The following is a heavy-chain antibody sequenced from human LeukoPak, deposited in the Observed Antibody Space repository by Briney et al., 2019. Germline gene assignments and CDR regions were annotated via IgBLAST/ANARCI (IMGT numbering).Heavy chain of an antibody. CDR1: GFTFSTYA. Sequence: GGSLRLSCAASGFTFSTYAMSWVRQAPGKGLEWVSCISGSGGSTNYADSVKGRFTISRDNSKNTLYLQMNSLRPEDTAVYYCAKDRYDSSGYLYYFDYWGQGTLVTVSS. D-gene: IGHD3-22*01. CDR3: AKDRYDSSGYLYYFDY. J-gene: IGHJ4*02. V-gene: IGHV3-23*01. CDR2: ISGSGGST.